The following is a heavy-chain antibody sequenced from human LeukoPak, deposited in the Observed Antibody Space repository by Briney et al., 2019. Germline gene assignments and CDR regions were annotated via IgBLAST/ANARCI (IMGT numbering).Heavy chain of an antibody. Sequence: ASETLPLTCTVSGGSISSSSYYWGWIRQPPGKGLEWIGSIYYSGSTYYNPSLKSRVTISVDTSKNQFSLKLSSVTAADTAVYYCARAIWSGRLRYFDWSPYYFDYWGQGTLVTVSS. D-gene: IGHD3-9*01. CDR1: GGSISSSSYY. V-gene: IGHV4-39*07. J-gene: IGHJ4*02. CDR3: ARAIWSGRLRYFDWSPYYFDY. CDR2: IYYSGST.